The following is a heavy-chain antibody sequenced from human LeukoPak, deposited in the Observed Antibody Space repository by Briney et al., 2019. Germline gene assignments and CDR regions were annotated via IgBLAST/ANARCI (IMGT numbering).Heavy chain of an antibody. CDR2: INHSGST. V-gene: IGHV4-34*01. J-gene: IGHJ2*01. CDR3: ARGVTLIVVVIHDWYFDL. Sequence: PSGTLSLTCAVYGGSFSGYYWSWIRQPPGKGLEWIGEINHSGSTNYNPSLKSRVTISVDTSKNQFSLKLSSVTAADTAVYYCARGVTLIVVVIHDWYFDLWGRGTVFTVSS. CDR1: GGSFSGYY. D-gene: IGHD3-22*01.